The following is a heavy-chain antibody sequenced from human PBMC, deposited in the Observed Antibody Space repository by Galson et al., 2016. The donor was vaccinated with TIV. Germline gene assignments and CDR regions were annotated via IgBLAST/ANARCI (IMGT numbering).Heavy chain of an antibody. Sequence: SVKVSCKASGYTFTHYFVHWVRQAPGQGLEWMGRINPHSGGTDYAPKFQGRVTMTTDTSTSTAYMELRSLRSDDTAVYYCARDRRGVLDSTLFYNWGQGTPVTISS. D-gene: IGHD6-13*01. J-gene: IGHJ4*02. CDR1: GYTFTHYF. CDR3: ARDRRGVLDSTLFYN. V-gene: IGHV1-2*06. CDR2: INPHSGGT.